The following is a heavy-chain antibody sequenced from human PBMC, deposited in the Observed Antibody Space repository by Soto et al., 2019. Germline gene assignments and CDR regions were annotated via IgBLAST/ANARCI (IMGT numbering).Heavy chain of an antibody. D-gene: IGHD5-18*01. CDR3: ARDLRAAMAYYYYYGMEV. Sequence: ASVKVSCKASGYTFTSYGISWVRQAPGQGLEWMGWISAYNGNTNYAQKLQGRVTMTTDTSTSTAYMELRSLRSDDTAVYYCARDLRAAMAYYYYYGMEVWGQGTTVTVSS. CDR2: ISAYNGNT. V-gene: IGHV1-18*01. CDR1: GYTFTSYG. J-gene: IGHJ6*02.